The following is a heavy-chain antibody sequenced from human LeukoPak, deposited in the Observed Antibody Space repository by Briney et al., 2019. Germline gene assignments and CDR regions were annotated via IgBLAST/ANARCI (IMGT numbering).Heavy chain of an antibody. CDR1: GFTFSSYW. CDR2: IKQDGSGK. V-gene: IGHV3-7*01. CDR3: ARLSPKAYFDY. J-gene: IGHJ4*02. Sequence: GGSLRLSCAASGFTFSSYWMSWVRQAPGKGLEWVANIKQDGSGKYYVDSVRGRFTISRDNAKNSLYLQMNSLRAEDTAVYYCARLSPKAYFDYWGQGTLVTVSS.